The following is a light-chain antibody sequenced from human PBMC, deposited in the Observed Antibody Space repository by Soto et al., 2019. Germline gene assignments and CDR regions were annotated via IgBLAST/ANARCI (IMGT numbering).Light chain of an antibody. CDR2: GAS. J-gene: IGKJ5*01. V-gene: IGKV3-20*01. CDR1: RSVTNNY. CDR3: QQHGSSPIT. Sequence: EIVLTQSPATLSFFPCESAALSCRVSRSVTNNYLAWHQQKPGQTPRLLIYGASSRATGIPDRFSGSGSGTDFTLTISRLEPEDFAVYYCQQHGSSPITFGQGTRLENK.